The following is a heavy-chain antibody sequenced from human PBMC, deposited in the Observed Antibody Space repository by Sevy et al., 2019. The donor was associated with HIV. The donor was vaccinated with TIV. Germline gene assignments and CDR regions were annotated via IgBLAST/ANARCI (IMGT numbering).Heavy chain of an antibody. CDR2: IKQDMSEK. Sequence: GGSLRLSCAASGFTFSSYWMTWVRQAPGKGLEWVANIKQDMSEKDYADSVKGRFTISRDNARNSLYLQMESLRAEDTAVYYCARAQQVTMLVVIGGLYFDFWGQGTLVTVSS. J-gene: IGHJ4*02. D-gene: IGHD3-22*01. CDR1: GFTFSSYW. CDR3: ARAQQVTMLVVIGGLYFDF. V-gene: IGHV3-7*01.